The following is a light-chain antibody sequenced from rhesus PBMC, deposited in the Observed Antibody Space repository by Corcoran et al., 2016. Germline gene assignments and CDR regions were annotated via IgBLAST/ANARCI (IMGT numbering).Light chain of an antibody. CDR2: EVS. CDR1: SSDIGYYDG. V-gene: IGLV2-19*02. J-gene: IGLJ1*01. Sequence: AAPTQSPSLSGSAGQSVPIFCTGTSSDIGYYDGVSWYQQHPGKAPKLMIYEVSKRPSGVSDRFSGPKSGNTASLPISGLQAEDEADYYCSSYAGSGSYIFGAGTRLTV. CDR3: SSYAGSGSYI.